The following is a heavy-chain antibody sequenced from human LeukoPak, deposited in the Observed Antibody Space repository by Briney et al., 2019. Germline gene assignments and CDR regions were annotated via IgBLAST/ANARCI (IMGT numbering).Heavy chain of an antibody. CDR1: GGSLSDDY. V-gene: IGHV4-34*01. CDR2: IDHSDSP. CDR3: ARDIAAAATGDY. J-gene: IGHJ4*02. D-gene: IGHD6-25*01. Sequence: PSETLSLTCAVHGGSLSDDYWSWIRQPPGKGLEWIGEIDHSDSPNYNPSLTSRITISIDTSKNQFSLNLTSVTAADTAVYFCARDIAAAATGDYWGQGILVTVSS.